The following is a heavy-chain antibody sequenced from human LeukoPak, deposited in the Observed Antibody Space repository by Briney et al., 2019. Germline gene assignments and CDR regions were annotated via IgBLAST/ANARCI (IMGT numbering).Heavy chain of an antibody. J-gene: IGHJ4*02. Sequence: PSETLSLTCTVSGGSISSYYWSWIRQLPGKGLEWIGYIYYSGSTNYNPSLKSRVTISVDTSKNQFSLKLSSVTAADTAVYYCARYSTGWGAFDYWGQGTLVTVSS. V-gene: IGHV4-59*01. CDR1: GGSISSYY. CDR2: IYYSGST. CDR3: ARYSTGWGAFDY. D-gene: IGHD3-16*01.